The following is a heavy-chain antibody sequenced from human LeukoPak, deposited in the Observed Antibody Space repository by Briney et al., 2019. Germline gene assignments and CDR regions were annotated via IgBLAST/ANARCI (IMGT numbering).Heavy chain of an antibody. CDR2: ICYDGSNK. CDR3: ARERRAPYSSGWYGPNDAFDI. J-gene: IGHJ3*02. Sequence: GGSLRLSCAASGFTFSSYGMHWVRQAPGKGLEGVAVICYDGSNKYYADSVKGGFTISRDNSKNTLYLQMNSLRAEDTAVYYCARERRAPYSSGWYGPNDAFDIWGQGTMVTVSS. D-gene: IGHD6-19*01. V-gene: IGHV3-33*08. CDR1: GFTFSSYG.